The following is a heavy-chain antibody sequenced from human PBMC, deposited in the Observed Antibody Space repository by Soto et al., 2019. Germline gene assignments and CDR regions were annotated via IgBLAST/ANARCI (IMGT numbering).Heavy chain of an antibody. J-gene: IGHJ5*02. CDR3: ARFTYKSGFNWFDP. CDR1: GAPINSDY. Sequence: SETLSLTCTVSGAPINSDYWSWIRQSPGKGLEWIGYIYHIGSTDYNPSLKSRVTISIDKSKNQFSLNLSSVTAADTAGYFCARFTYKSGFNWFDPWGQGTQVTVSS. V-gene: IGHV4-59*01. CDR2: IYHIGST. D-gene: IGHD5-12*01.